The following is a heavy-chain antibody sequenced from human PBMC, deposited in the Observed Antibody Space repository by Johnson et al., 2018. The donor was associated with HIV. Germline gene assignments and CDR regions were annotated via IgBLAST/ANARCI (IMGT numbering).Heavy chain of an antibody. CDR3: ARDSTPWGDDYVDYAFDI. V-gene: IGHV3-30-3*01. CDR1: GFTFSSYA. J-gene: IGHJ3*02. CDR2: ISYDGSNK. Sequence: VYLVESGGGVVQPGGSLRLSCAASGFTFSSYAMHWVRQAPGKGLEWVALISYDGSNKYYADSVKGRFTISRDNAKNTLYLQMNSLRAEDTAVYYCARDSTPWGDDYVDYAFDIWGQGTVVTVSS. D-gene: IGHD4-17*01.